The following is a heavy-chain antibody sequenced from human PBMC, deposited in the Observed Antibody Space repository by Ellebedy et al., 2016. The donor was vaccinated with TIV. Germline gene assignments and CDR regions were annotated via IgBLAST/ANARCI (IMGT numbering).Heavy chain of an antibody. V-gene: IGHV3-7*03. CDR2: IKQDGSEK. D-gene: IGHD3-10*01. CDR1: GFTFSNYW. Sequence: GESLKISXAVSGFTFSNYWMSWVRQAPGKGLEWVANIKQDGSEKYYVDSVKGRFTISRDNSKNTLFLHMDSLRAEDTAVYYCATYSYASGSSSWGQGTLVTVSS. CDR3: ATYSYASGSSS. J-gene: IGHJ5*02.